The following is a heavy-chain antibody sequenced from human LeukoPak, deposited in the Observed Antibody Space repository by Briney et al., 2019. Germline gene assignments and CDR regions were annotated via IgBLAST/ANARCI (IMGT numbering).Heavy chain of an antibody. Sequence: SETLSLTCTVSGGSISSSSYYWGWIRQPPGKGLEWIGSIYYSGSTYYNPSLKSRVTISVDTSKNQFSLKLSSVTAADTAVYYCARRRVTIFCGWFDPWGQGTLVTVSS. J-gene: IGHJ5*02. V-gene: IGHV4-39*01. CDR1: GGSISSSSYY. CDR3: ARRRVTIFCGWFDP. CDR2: IYYSGST. D-gene: IGHD3-9*01.